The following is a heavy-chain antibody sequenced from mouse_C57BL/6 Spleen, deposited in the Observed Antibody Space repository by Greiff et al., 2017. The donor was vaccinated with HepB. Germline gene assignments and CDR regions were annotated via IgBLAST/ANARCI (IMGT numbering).Heavy chain of an antibody. CDR2: IYPGDGDT. V-gene: IGHV1-82*01. CDR1: GYAFSSSW. J-gene: IGHJ1*01. CDR3: ARSQSGYFDV. Sequence: QVQLQQSGPELVKPGASVKISCKASGYAFSSSWMNWVKQRPGKGLEGIGRIYPGDGDTNYNGKFKGKATLTADKASSTAYMQLSSLTSEDSAVYFCARSQSGYFDVWGAGTTVTVSS.